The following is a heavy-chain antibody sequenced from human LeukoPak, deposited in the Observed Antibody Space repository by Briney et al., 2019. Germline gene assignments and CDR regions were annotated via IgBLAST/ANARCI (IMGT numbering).Heavy chain of an antibody. CDR1: GASISSYY. D-gene: IGHD3-9*01. J-gene: IGHJ4*02. CDR2: IYYSGNT. V-gene: IGHV4-59*12. Sequence: SETLSLTCTASGASISSYYWSWIRQPPGKGLEWIGDIYYSGNTNYKYSLKSRVTISVDTSKNRFSLKLSSVTAADTAFYYCARGKLYFAPPMGFDIWGQGALVTVSS. CDR3: ARGKLYFAPPMGFDI.